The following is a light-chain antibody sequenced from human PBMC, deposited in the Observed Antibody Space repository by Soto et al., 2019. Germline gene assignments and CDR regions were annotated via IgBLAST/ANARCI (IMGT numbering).Light chain of an antibody. V-gene: IGKV4-1*01. CDR2: WAS. Sequence: DIVMTQSPDSLAVSLGERATINCKSGQSVLHSSNNQNYLAWYQQKPGQPPKLLIYWASTRQSGVPDRFSGSGSGTDFTLTISSLQVEDVALYYCQQYYSTPRTFGQGTKVEIK. J-gene: IGKJ1*01. CDR3: QQYYSTPRT. CDR1: QSVLHSSNNQNY.